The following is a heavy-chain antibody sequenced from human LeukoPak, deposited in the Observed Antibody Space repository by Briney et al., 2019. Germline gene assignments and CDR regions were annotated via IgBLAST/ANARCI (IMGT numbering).Heavy chain of an antibody. CDR1: GFTFGDYA. CDR2: IRSKAYGGTT. V-gene: IGHV3-49*04. J-gene: IGHJ4*02. Sequence: GRSLRLSCTASGFTFGDYAMSWVRQAPGKGLEWVGFIRSKAYGGTTEYAASVKGRFTISRDDSKSIAYLQMNSLKTEDTAVYYCTRGIAVAGDYWGQGTLVTVSS. CDR3: TRGIAVAGDY. D-gene: IGHD6-13*01.